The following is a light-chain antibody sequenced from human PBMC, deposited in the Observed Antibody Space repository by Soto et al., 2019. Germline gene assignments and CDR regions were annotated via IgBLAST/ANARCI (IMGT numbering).Light chain of an antibody. V-gene: IGLV2-14*03. CDR3: RSFTSSSTLV. Sequence: QSALTQPASVSGSPGQSITISFTGTSSDVGGYNYVSWYQQHPGKAPKLMIYDVGNRPSGVSNRFSGSKSGNTASLTISGLQAEDEADYYCRSFTSSSTLVFGGGTKRTVL. J-gene: IGLJ2*01. CDR1: SSDVGGYNY. CDR2: DVG.